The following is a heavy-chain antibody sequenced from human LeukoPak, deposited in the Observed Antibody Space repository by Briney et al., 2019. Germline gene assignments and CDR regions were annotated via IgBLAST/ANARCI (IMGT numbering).Heavy chain of an antibody. CDR1: GFTFSSYW. J-gene: IGHJ6*03. CDR2: IKQDGGVK. Sequence: GGSLRLSCAASGFTFSSYWMSWVRQAPGKGLEWVADIKQDGGVKYYVDSVKGRFTISRDNARNSLYLQINSLRVEDTAVYYCARVLRYCSGGNCYSGGLGYMDVWGKGTTVTISS. D-gene: IGHD2-15*01. V-gene: IGHV3-7*01. CDR3: ARVLRYCSGGNCYSGGLGYMDV.